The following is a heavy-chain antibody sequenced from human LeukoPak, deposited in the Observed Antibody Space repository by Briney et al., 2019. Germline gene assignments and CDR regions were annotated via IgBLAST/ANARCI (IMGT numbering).Heavy chain of an antibody. CDR2: IYTSGST. V-gene: IGHV4-4*09. D-gene: IGHD6-6*01. CDR1: GGSISSYY. CDR3: ARVMVYSSSSHFDY. Sequence: SETLSLTCTVSGGSISSYYWSWIRQPPGKGLEWIGYIYTSGSTNYNPSLKSRVTISVDTSKNQFSLKLSSVTAADTAVYYCARVMVYSSSSHFDYWGQGTLVTVSS. J-gene: IGHJ4*02.